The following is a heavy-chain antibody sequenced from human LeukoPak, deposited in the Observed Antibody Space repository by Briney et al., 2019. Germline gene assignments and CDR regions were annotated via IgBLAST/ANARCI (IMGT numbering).Heavy chain of an antibody. CDR2: ISGTDGST. D-gene: IGHD1-26*01. J-gene: IGHJ4*02. CDR3: ARAGSYRFDY. V-gene: IGHV3-23*01. CDR1: GFTFYSYA. Sequence: PGGSLRLSCAASGFTFYSYAMNWVRQAPGKGLEWVSTISGTDGSTYYADSVKGRFTISRDNSKNTLYLQMNNLRADDTAVYYCARAGSYRFDYWGLGTLVTVSS.